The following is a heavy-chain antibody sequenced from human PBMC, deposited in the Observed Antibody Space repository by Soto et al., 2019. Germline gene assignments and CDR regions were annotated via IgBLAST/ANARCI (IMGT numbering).Heavy chain of an antibody. CDR1: GFTFDDYA. Sequence: EVELVESGGGLVQPGRSLRLSCAASGFTFDDYAMHWVRQAPGKGLEWVSGISWNSGIIVYADSVKGRFTISRDNAKNSLYLQMHSLRAEDTALYYCAKDMGYSRGWVDYWGQGTLVTVSS. D-gene: IGHD6-19*01. J-gene: IGHJ4*02. V-gene: IGHV3-9*01. CDR2: ISWNSGII. CDR3: AKDMGYSRGWVDY.